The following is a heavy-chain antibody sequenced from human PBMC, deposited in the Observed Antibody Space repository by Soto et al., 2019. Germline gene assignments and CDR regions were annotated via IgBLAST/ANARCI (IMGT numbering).Heavy chain of an antibody. CDR3: ARWSYLDY. CDR2: ISGSDGKT. CDR1: GFSFGRFA. D-gene: IGHD3-3*01. Sequence: DVQLWESGGGLVQPGGSLRLSCAASGFSFGRFALRWVRQAPGKGLEWVLTISGSDGKTFYADSVKGRFSISRDTSQSTLYLQMNSLRADDTAMYYCARWSYLDYWGQGTRVTVSS. J-gene: IGHJ4*02. V-gene: IGHV3-23*01.